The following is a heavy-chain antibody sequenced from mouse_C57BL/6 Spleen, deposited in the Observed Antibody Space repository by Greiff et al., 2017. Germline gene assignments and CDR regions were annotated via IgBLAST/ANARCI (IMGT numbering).Heavy chain of an antibody. D-gene: IGHD1-1*01. Sequence: EVKLMESEGGLVQPGSSMKLSCTASGFTFSDYYMAWVRQVPEKGLEWVANINYDGSSAYYLDSLKSRFIISRDNAQNILYLQMSSLKSEDTATYYCAREGFTTVVGDAMDYWGQGTSVTVSS. V-gene: IGHV5-16*01. CDR1: GFTFSDYY. CDR2: INYDGSSA. J-gene: IGHJ4*01. CDR3: AREGFTTVVGDAMDY.